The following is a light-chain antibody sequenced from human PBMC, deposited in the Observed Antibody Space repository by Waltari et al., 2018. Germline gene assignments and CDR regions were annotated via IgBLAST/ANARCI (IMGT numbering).Light chain of an antibody. CDR3: QQYSDWPLT. CDR2: ASS. Sequence: EIVLTQSPATLSLSPGERATLSCRASQSVSSSLAWYQQRPGQGPRLLIYASSSRATGIPDRFSGGGSGTDFTLAINSLEPEDFAIYYCQQYSDWPLTFGGGTKVEIK. V-gene: IGKV3-15*01. CDR1: QSVSSS. J-gene: IGKJ4*01.